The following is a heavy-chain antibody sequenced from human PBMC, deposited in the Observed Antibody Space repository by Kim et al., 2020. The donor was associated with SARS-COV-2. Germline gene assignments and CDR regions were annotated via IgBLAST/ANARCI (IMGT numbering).Heavy chain of an antibody. J-gene: IGHJ4*02. D-gene: IGHD6-19*01. CDR3: ARDLAGYTSGWYPDY. V-gene: IGHV3-7*01. Sequence: DYGKGRFTIPRDKAKNSLYLQMNSLGTEDTAVYYCARDLAGYTSGWYPDYWGQGTLVTVSS.